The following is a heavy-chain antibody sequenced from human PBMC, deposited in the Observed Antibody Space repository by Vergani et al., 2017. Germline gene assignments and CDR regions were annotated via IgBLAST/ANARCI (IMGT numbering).Heavy chain of an antibody. Sequence: EVQLLESGGGFVQPGGSLRLSCAASGFTFSSYAMSWVRQAPGKGLEWVSAISGSGGSTYYADSVKGRFTISRDNSKNTLYLQMNSLRAEDTAVYYCASISLGAYQLLHYFDYWGQGTLVTVSS. J-gene: IGHJ4*02. CDR2: ISGSGGST. CDR3: ASISLGAYQLLHYFDY. CDR1: GFTFSSYA. V-gene: IGHV3-23*01. D-gene: IGHD2-2*01.